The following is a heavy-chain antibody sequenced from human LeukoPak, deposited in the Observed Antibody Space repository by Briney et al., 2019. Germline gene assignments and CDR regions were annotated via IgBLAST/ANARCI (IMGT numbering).Heavy chain of an antibody. Sequence: GGSLRLSCAASGFTFSSYEMNWVRQAPGKGLEWVSAISGSGFTTYYADSVKGRFTISRDNSKNTLYLQMNSLRAEDTAVYYCARYCSSTSCLAVAGNSFDYWGQGALVTVPS. CDR1: GFTFSSYE. J-gene: IGHJ4*02. V-gene: IGHV3-23*01. CDR3: ARYCSSTSCLAVAGNSFDY. D-gene: IGHD2-2*01. CDR2: ISGSGFTT.